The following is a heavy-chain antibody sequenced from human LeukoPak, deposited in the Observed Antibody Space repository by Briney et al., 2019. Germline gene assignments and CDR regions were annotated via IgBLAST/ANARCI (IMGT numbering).Heavy chain of an antibody. CDR2: IKQDGSEK. D-gene: IGHD3-16*02. V-gene: IGHV3-7*01. CDR3: AREGSSEADGWLYLHDFDC. Sequence: PGGSLRLSCAASGFTFSSYWMSWVRQAPGKGLEWVANIKQDGSEKYYVDSVKGRFTISRDNAKNSLYLQMNSLRAEDTAVYYCAREGSSEADGWLYLHDFDCWGQGTLVTVSS. J-gene: IGHJ4*02. CDR1: GFTFSSYW.